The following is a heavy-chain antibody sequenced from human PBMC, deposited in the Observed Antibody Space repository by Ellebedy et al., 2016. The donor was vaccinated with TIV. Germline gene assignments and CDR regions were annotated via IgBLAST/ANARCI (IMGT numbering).Heavy chain of an antibody. CDR3: AKDRPSLLWFGESIYFDY. Sequence: GESLKISCAASGFIFSTYAMSWVRQAPGKGLEWVSVISGSGGSTYYADSVKGRFTISRDNSKHTLYLQMNSLRAEDTAVNYCAKDRPSLLWFGESIYFDYWGQGTLVTVSS. V-gene: IGHV3-23*01. CDR1: GFIFSTYA. J-gene: IGHJ4*02. D-gene: IGHD3-10*01. CDR2: ISGSGGST.